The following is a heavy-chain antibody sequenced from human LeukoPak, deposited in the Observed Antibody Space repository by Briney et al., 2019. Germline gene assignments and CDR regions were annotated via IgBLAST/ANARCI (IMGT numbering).Heavy chain of an antibody. CDR1: GFTFSSYS. V-gene: IGHV3-21*01. CDR2: ISSSSSYI. D-gene: IGHD6-19*01. Sequence: GGSLRLSCAASGFTFSSYSMNWVRQAPGKGLEWVSSISSSSSYIYYADSVKGRFTISRDNAKNSLYLQMNSLRAEDTAVYYCAREPRPYSSGWDIYWGQGTLVTVSS. J-gene: IGHJ4*02. CDR3: AREPRPYSSGWDIY.